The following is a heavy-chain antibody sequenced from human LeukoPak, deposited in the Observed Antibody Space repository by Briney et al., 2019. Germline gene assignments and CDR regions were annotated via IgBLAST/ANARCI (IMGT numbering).Heavy chain of an antibody. J-gene: IGHJ4*02. CDR2: IYWDDDK. CDR1: GFSLSTSGVG. V-gene: IGHV2-5*02. D-gene: IGHD4-17*01. Sequence: ESGPTLVKPTRTLTLTCTFSGFSLSTSGVGVAWIRQPPGKALEWLPLIYWDDDKRYSPSLKSRITITKDTSKNQVVLTMTNMDPVDTATYYCAHYDYGDSPTVDYFDYWGQGTLVTVSS. CDR3: AHYDYGDSPTVDYFDY.